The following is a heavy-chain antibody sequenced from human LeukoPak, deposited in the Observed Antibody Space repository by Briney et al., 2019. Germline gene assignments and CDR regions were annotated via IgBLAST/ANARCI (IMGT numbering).Heavy chain of an antibody. CDR2: IYYSGST. J-gene: IGHJ4*02. V-gene: IGHV4-31*03. CDR3: ARVGGGPDSSGYYPFDY. D-gene: IGHD3-22*01. CDR1: GGSISSGGYY. Sequence: SETLSLTCTVSGGSISSGGYYWSWIRQHPGKGLEWIVYIYYSGSTYYNPSLKSRLTISVDTSKNQFSLNLSSVTAADTAVYYCARVGGGPDSSGYYPFDYWGQGTLVTVSS.